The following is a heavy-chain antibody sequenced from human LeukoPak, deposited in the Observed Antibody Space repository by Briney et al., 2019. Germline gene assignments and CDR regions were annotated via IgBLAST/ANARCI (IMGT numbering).Heavy chain of an antibody. CDR3: ARGSWTGTYNWNYWYDFDY. Sequence: NPSETLSLTCAVYGGSFSGYYWSWIRQPPGKGLEWIGEINHSGSTNYNPSLKSRVTISVDTSKSQFSLKLSSVTAADTAVYYCARGSWTGTYNWNYWYDFDYWGQGTLVTVSS. V-gene: IGHV4-34*01. CDR1: GGSFSGYY. D-gene: IGHD1-7*01. J-gene: IGHJ4*02. CDR2: INHSGST.